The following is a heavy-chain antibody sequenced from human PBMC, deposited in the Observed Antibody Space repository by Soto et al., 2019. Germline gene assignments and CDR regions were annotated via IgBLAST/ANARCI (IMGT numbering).Heavy chain of an antibody. CDR2: ISYDGAKK. J-gene: IGHJ4*02. D-gene: IGHD3-16*01. CDR1: GFTFSSHG. Sequence: QVQLVESGGGVIQPGRSLRLSCVASGFTFSSHGMHWVRQAPGKGLEWVAAISYDGAKKYYADTVKGRFTISRDSSQNTLYLQMNSLRPEDTAIYYCARAGDPGNMITFVGVEVPNIDYWGQGTLVTVSS. CDR3: ARAGDPGNMITFVGVEVPNIDY. V-gene: IGHV3-30*03.